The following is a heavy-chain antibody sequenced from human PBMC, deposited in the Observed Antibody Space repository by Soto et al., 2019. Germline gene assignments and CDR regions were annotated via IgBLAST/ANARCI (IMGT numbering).Heavy chain of an antibody. CDR1: GGSLSSYY. D-gene: IGHD1-26*01. V-gene: IGHV4-59*01. CDR2: IYYSGST. J-gene: IGHJ4*02. CDR3: ARDMGVGDFDK. Sequence: SETLSLTCVVSGGSLSSYYWSWIRQPPGKGLEWIGYIYYSGSTNYNPSLKSRVTISVDTSKNQFSLKLSSVTAADTAAYYCARDMGVGDFDKWGRGTLVTVS.